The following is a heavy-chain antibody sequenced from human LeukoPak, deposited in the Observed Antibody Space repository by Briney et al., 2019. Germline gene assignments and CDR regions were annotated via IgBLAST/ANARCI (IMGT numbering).Heavy chain of an antibody. V-gene: IGHV3-30-3*01. CDR3: ARDPNFPGYCSSTSCDSPFDY. D-gene: IGHD2-2*03. J-gene: IGHJ4*02. CDR2: ISYDGSNK. CDR1: GFTFSSYA. Sequence: GGSLRLSCAASGFTFSSYAMHWVRQAPGKGLEWVAVISYDGSNKYYADSVKGRFTISRDNSKNTLYLQMNSLRAEDTAVYYCARDPNFPGYCSSTSCDSPFDYWGQGTLVTVSS.